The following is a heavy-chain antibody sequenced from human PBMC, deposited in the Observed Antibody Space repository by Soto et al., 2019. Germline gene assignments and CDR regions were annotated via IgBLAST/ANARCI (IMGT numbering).Heavy chain of an antibody. D-gene: IGHD3-3*01. CDR1: GISFSDYA. J-gene: IGHJ1*01. Sequence: PGGSLRLSCAASGISFSDYAMSWVRQAPGKGLEWISAISGDGVSKLYADSVRGRFTISRDNAANTLYLQMNSLRAEDTAVYYCARGFDFWSGYPQAFQHWGQGTLVTVSS. CDR2: ISGDGVSK. V-gene: IGHV3-23*01. CDR3: ARGFDFWSGYPQAFQH.